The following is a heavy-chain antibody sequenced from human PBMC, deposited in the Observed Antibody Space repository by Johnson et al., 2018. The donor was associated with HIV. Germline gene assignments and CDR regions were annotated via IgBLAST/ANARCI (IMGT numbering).Heavy chain of an antibody. CDR1: GFTFDDYA. Sequence: VHLVESGGGLVQPGGSLRLSCAASGFTFDDYAMHWVRQAPGKGLEWVSGISWNSGSIGYADSVKGRFTISRDNAKNTLYLQMNSLRAEDTAVYYCARDHLRRSHAFDIWGQGTMVTVSS. V-gene: IGHV3-9*01. CDR2: ISWNSGSI. J-gene: IGHJ3*02. D-gene: IGHD2-15*01. CDR3: ARDHLRRSHAFDI.